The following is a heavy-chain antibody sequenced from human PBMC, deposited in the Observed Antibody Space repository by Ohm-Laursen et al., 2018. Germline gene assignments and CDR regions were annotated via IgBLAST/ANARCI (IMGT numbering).Heavy chain of an antibody. Sequence: SDTLSLTCTVSGDSLSSYYWSWIRQPPGKGLEWIGYIYYSGSTNYNPSLKSRVTISVDTSKNQISLKLGSVTVADTAVFYCARRGSGGRSFDYWGQGSLVTVSS. CDR2: IYYSGST. CDR3: ARRGSGGRSFDY. CDR1: GDSLSSYY. D-gene: IGHD2-15*01. V-gene: IGHV4-59*08. J-gene: IGHJ4*02.